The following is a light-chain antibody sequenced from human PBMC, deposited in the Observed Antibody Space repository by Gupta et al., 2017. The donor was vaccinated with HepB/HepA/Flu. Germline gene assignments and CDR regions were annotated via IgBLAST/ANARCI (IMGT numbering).Light chain of an antibody. J-gene: IGKJ1*01. Sequence: DIQMTQSPSTLSASVGDRVTITCRASQSISNCLAWYQQKPGKAPKLLIYKASSLESGVPSRFSGSGSGTEFTLTSSSLQTDDFATYYCQQYNSYKTFGQGTKVEIK. V-gene: IGKV1-5*03. CDR1: QSISNC. CDR3: QQYNSYKT. CDR2: KAS.